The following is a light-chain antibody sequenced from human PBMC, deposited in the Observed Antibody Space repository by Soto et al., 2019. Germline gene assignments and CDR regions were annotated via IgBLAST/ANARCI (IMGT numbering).Light chain of an antibody. CDR3: CSYAASTTYV. Sequence: QSALTQPASVSGSPGQSITISCTGTSSDVGSYNLVSWCQQHPGKAPKLMIYEGDKRPSGVSNRFSASKSGNTASLTISGLHTEDEADYYCCSYAASTTYVFGTGTKVTVL. V-gene: IGLV2-23*01. CDR1: SSDVGSYNL. CDR2: EGD. J-gene: IGLJ1*01.